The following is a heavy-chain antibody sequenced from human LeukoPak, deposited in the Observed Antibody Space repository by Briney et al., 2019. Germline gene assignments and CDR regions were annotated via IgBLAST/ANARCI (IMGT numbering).Heavy chain of an antibody. CDR2: IYYSGST. D-gene: IGHD3-22*01. V-gene: IGHV4-31*03. CDR3: ARAKTFGYDSSGYYVNWFDP. Sequence: SETLSLTCTVSGGSIGSGGYYWSWIRQHPGKGLEWIGYIYYSGSTYYNPSLKSRVTISVDTSKNQFSLKLSSVTAADTAVYYCARAKTFGYDSSGYYVNWFDPWGQGTLVTVSS. J-gene: IGHJ5*02. CDR1: GGSIGSGGYY.